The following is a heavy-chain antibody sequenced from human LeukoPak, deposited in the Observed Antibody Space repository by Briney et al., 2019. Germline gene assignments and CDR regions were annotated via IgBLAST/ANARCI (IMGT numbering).Heavy chain of an antibody. CDR3: ARGRRGMATIYDY. J-gene: IGHJ4*02. CDR2: IYHSGST. D-gene: IGHD5-24*01. V-gene: IGHV4-38-2*02. Sequence: SETLSLTCTVSGYSISSGYYWGWIRQPPGKGLEWIGSIYHSGSTYYNPSLKSRVTISVDTSKNQSSLKLSSVTAADTAVYYCARGRRGMATIYDYWGQGTLVTVSS. CDR1: GYSISSGYY.